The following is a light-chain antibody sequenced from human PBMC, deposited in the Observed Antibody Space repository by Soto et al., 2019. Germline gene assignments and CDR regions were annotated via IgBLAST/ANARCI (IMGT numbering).Light chain of an antibody. CDR3: QQYSTYSRT. CDR1: QGISTF. V-gene: IGKV1-5*01. J-gene: IGKJ1*01. CDR2: AAS. Sequence: DIPMTQSPFTLSASVGDRVTITCRASQGISTFLNWYQQKPGKAPKLLIYAASSLQSGVPLRFSGSGSGTEFTLTISSLQRDDFATYYCQQYSTYSRTFGQGTKVDIK.